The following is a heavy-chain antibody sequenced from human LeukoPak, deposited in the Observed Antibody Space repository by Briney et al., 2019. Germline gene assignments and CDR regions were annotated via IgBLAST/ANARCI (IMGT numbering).Heavy chain of an antibody. CDR1: GGSISSYY. CDR3: ARCRVGDYVWGSYRYEVGAFDI. Sequence: SETLSLTCTVSGGSISSYYWSWIRQPPGKGLEWIGYIYYSGSTNYNPSLKSRVTTSVDTYTNHFSLKLSSVTAADTAVYYCARCRVGDYVWGSYRYEVGAFDIWGQGRMVSVS. D-gene: IGHD3-16*02. V-gene: IGHV4-59*08. CDR2: IYYSGST. J-gene: IGHJ3*02.